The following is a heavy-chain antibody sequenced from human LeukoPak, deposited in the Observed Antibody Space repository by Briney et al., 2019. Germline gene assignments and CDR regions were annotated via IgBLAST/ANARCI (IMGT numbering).Heavy chain of an antibody. CDR1: GYTFTSYY. CDR2: IDPSGGST. V-gene: IGHV1-46*01. Sequence: ASVRLSCTASGYTFTSYYIHWVRQAPGQGLEWLGIIDPSGGSTSYPQKFQDRVTMTRDTSTSTVYMELSSLKSDDTAIYYCARGVFGELEKLMFQHWGQGTLVTVSS. J-gene: IGHJ1*01. CDR3: ARGVFGELEKLMFQH. D-gene: IGHD3-10*02.